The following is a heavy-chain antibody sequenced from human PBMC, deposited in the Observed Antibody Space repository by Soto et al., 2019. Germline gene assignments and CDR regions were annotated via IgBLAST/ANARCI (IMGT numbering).Heavy chain of an antibody. V-gene: IGHV3-23*01. CDR3: AKDRDDYRNYVFDY. CDR2: SSGSGSGGST. J-gene: IGHJ4*02. CDR1: GFTFTNYA. D-gene: IGHD4-4*01. Sequence: PWGSLRLSCAASGFTFTNYAMTWVRQAPGKGLEWVSISSGSGSGGSTNYADSVKGRFTISRDNSKNTLYLQMNSLRVEDTAVYYCAKDRDDYRNYVFDYWGQGTLVTVSS.